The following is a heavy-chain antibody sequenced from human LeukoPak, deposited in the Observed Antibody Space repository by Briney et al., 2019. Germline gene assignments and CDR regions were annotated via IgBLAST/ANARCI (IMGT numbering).Heavy chain of an antibody. V-gene: IGHV5-51*01. CDR3: ARPTSGSGSDY. CDR1: GYSFTSYW. Sequence: GGSLEISCKGSGYSFTSYWIGWGRQVPGKGLEWMGIIYPGDSDTRYSPSFQGQVTISADKSISTAYLQWSSLKASDTAMYYCARPTSGSGSDYWGQGTLVTVSS. D-gene: IGHD3-10*01. CDR2: IYPGDSDT. J-gene: IGHJ4*02.